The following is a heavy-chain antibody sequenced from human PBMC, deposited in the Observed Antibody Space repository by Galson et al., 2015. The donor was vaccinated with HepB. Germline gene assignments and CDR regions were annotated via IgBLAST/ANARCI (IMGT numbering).Heavy chain of an antibody. CDR1: GFIFSDYG. V-gene: IGHV3-33*01. Sequence: SLRLSCAASGFIFSDYGMHWIRQAPGKGLEWVAVIWYDASNEFYADSVRGRFTISRDNSKNTLYLQMHGLTSEDTAVYYCARDKYPAGAFDIWGRGTMVSVSS. CDR3: ARDKYPAGAFDI. J-gene: IGHJ3*02. CDR2: IWYDASNE. D-gene: IGHD2-2*02.